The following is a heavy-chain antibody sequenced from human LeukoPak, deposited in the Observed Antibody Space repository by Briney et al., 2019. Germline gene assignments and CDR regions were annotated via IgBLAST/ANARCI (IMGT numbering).Heavy chain of an antibody. CDR2: IYSGGRT. Sequence: GGSLRLSCAASGFTVSSNYMSWVRQAPGKGLEWVSVIYSGGRTYYADSVKGRFTISRDNPKNTLYLQMNSLRAEDTAVYYCARVYYGSGSLHYYYYYMDVWGKGTTVTISS. D-gene: IGHD3-10*01. J-gene: IGHJ6*03. CDR3: ARVYYGSGSLHYYYYYMDV. CDR1: GFTVSSNY. V-gene: IGHV3-53*01.